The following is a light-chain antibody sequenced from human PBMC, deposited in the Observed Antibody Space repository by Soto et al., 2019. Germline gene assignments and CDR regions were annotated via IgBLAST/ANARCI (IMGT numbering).Light chain of an antibody. CDR2: LNSDGSH. V-gene: IGLV4-69*01. Sequence: QLVLTQSPSASASLGASVKLTCTLSSGHSSYAIAWHQQQPEKGPRYLMKLNSDGSHSKGDGIPDRFSGSSSGAERYLTISRLQSEDEADYYCQTGGTGILFGGGTKLTLL. CDR3: QTGGTGIL. CDR1: SGHSSYA. J-gene: IGLJ2*01.